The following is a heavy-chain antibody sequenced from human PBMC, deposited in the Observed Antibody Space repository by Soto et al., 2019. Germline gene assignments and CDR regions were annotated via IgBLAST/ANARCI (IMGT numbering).Heavy chain of an antibody. CDR3: AGINSSGWYLGSIDY. CDR2: IYYSGST. CDR1: GGSISSGGYY. Sequence: QVQLQESGPGLVKPSQTLSLTCTVSGGSISSGGYYWSWIRHHPGKGLEWIGYIYYSGSTYYNPSLKSLVTISVDTSKNQFSLKLSSVTAAYTAVYYCAGINSSGWYLGSIDYWGQGTLVTVSS. J-gene: IGHJ4*02. D-gene: IGHD6-13*01. V-gene: IGHV4-31*01.